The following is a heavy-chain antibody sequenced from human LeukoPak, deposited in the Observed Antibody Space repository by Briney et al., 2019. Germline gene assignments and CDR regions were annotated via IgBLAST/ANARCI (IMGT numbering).Heavy chain of an antibody. CDR2: IYYSGST. CDR3: AALGPGFRQGYYYYMDV. Sequence: SETLSLTCTVSGGSISSYYWSWIRQPPGKGLEWIGYIYYSGSTNYNPSLKSRVTISVDTSKNQFSLKLSSVTAADTAVYYCAALGPGFRQGYYYYMDVWGKGTTVTISS. D-gene: IGHD1-1*01. J-gene: IGHJ6*03. CDR1: GGSISSYY. V-gene: IGHV4-59*01.